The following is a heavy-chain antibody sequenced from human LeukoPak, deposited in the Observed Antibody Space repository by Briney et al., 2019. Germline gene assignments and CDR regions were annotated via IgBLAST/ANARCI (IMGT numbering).Heavy chain of an antibody. CDR3: ARSYYGDYSFDY. CDR2: IYTSGST. V-gene: IGHV4-4*07. J-gene: IGHJ4*02. D-gene: IGHD4-17*01. Sequence: XIRQXXXXGLEWIGRIYTSGSTNYNPSLKSRVTMSVDTSKNQFSLKLSSVTAADTAVYYCARSYYGDYSFDYWGQGTLVTVSS.